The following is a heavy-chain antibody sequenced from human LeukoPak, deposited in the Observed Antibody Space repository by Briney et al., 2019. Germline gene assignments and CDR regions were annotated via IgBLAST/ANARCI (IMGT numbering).Heavy chain of an antibody. CDR1: GYTFIGYY. J-gene: IGHJ4*02. CDR2: INPNSGDT. Sequence: ASVKVSCKASGYTFIGYYLYWVRQAPGQGLEWMGWINPNSGDTNSAQKFQGRVTMTRDTSISTAYMELNWLRYDDTAVYYCARDGGLYCGSGTFVGVWGQGTLVTVSS. V-gene: IGHV1-2*02. CDR3: ARDGGLYCGSGTFVGV. D-gene: IGHD3-10*01.